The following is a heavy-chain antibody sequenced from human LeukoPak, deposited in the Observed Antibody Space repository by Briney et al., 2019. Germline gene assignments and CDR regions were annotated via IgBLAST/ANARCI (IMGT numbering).Heavy chain of an antibody. CDR1: GFTVSSNY. D-gene: IGHD5-12*01. Sequence: PGGSLRLSCAASGFTVSSNYMSWVRQAPGKGLEWVSVIYSGGSTYYADSVKGRFTISRDNSKNTLYLQMNSLRAEDTAVYYCARMSGYSGYDSSGGSDYWGQGTLVTVSS. CDR3: ARMSGYSGYDSSGGSDY. V-gene: IGHV3-53*01. CDR2: IYSGGST. J-gene: IGHJ4*02.